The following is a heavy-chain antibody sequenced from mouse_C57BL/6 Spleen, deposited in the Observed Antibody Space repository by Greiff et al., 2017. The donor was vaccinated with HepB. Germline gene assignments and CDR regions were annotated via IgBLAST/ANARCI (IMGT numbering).Heavy chain of an antibody. CDR1: GYTFTSYW. V-gene: IGHV1-69*01. D-gene: IGHD2-1*01. CDR3: ARDYGNYEYFDV. J-gene: IGHJ1*03. CDR2: IDPSDSYT. Sequence: VQLQQPGAELVMPGASVKLSCKASGYTFTSYWMHWVKQRPGQGLEWIGEIDPSDSYTNYNQKFKGKSTLTVDKSSSTAYMQLSSLTSEDSAVYYCARDYGNYEYFDVWGTGTTVTVSS.